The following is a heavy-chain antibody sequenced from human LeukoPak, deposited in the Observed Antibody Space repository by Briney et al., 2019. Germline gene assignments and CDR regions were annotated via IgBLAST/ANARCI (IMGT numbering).Heavy chain of an antibody. V-gene: IGHV3-48*03. CDR3: AKDIVGDIYYGSGKGDY. D-gene: IGHD3-10*01. J-gene: IGHJ4*02. CDR2: ISSSGSTM. Sequence: QAGGSLRLSCAASGFTFSSYEMSWVRQAPGKGLEWVSYISSSGSTMYYADSVKGRFTISRDNAKNSLFLQMNSLRADDTAVYYCAKDIVGDIYYGSGKGDYWGQGNLVTVSS. CDR1: GFTFSSYE.